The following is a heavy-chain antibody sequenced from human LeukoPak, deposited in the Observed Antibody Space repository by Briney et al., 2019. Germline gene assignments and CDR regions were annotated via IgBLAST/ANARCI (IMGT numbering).Heavy chain of an antibody. CDR2: TYYVSNWYT. Sequence: WQTLSLTCAISGDSVSSNSVGCNWIRQSPSRGLEWLGRTYYVSNWYTDYALSVKSRIIIDPDTSKNQFSLQLSSVTPEDTAVYYCTREVAVAGPFDYWGQGILVTVSS. CDR3: TREVAVAGPFDY. V-gene: IGHV6-1*01. J-gene: IGHJ4*02. D-gene: IGHD6-19*01. CDR1: GDSVSSNSVG.